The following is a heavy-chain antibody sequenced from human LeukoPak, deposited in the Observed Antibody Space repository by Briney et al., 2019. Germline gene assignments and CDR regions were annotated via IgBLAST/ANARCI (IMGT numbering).Heavy chain of an antibody. CDR2: IYSGGST. Sequence: GGSLGLSCAASGFTVSSNYMSWVRQAPGKGLEWVSVIYSGGSTYYADSVKGRFTISRDNSKNTLYLQMNSLRAEDTAVYYCARATLLWFGPFDPWGQGTLVTVSS. CDR1: GFTVSSNY. V-gene: IGHV3-66*01. CDR3: ARATLLWFGPFDP. D-gene: IGHD3-10*01. J-gene: IGHJ5*02.